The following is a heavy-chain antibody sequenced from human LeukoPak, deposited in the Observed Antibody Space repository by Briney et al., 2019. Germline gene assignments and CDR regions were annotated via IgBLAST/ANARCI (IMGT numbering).Heavy chain of an antibody. CDR3: ARLLGYCSGGSCYGYFQH. D-gene: IGHD2-15*01. CDR1: GFTFDDYA. CDR2: ISWNSGSI. J-gene: IGHJ1*01. Sequence: PGGSLRLSCAASGFTFDDYAMHWVRQAPGKGLEWVSGISWNSGSIGYADSVKGRFTISRDNAKNSLYLQMNSLRAEDTAVYYCARLLGYCSGGSCYGYFQHWGQGTLVTVSS. V-gene: IGHV3-9*01.